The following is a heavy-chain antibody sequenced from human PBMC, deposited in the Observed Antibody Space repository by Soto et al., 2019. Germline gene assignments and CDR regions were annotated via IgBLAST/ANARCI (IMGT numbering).Heavy chain of an antibody. CDR3: AKGEDDYVWGRYRF. CDR2: IIPIFGKA. Sequence: QVQLVQSGAEVKKPGSSVKVSCKASGGTFSTYAITWVQQAPGQGLVWMGGIIPIFGKASYAQKFQGRVTITADESTSTAYMELSSRRSEDTAVYYCAKGEDDYVWGRYRFWGQGTQVTVSS. J-gene: IGHJ4*02. V-gene: IGHV1-69*01. D-gene: IGHD3-16*02. CDR1: GGTFSTYA.